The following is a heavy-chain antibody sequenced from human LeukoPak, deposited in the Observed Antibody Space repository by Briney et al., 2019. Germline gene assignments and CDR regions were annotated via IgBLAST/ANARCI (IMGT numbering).Heavy chain of an antibody. CDR2: IYSGGST. V-gene: IGHV3-53*01. CDR3: GFGRLGFSDIGV. J-gene: IGHJ6*02. Sequence: AGGSLRLSCAASGFTVSSNYMSWVRQAPGKGLEWVSVIYSGGSTYYADSVKGRFTISRDNSKNTLYLQMNSLRAEDTAVYYCGFGRLGFSDIGVWGQGTTVTVSS. CDR1: GFTVSSNY. D-gene: IGHD5-12*01.